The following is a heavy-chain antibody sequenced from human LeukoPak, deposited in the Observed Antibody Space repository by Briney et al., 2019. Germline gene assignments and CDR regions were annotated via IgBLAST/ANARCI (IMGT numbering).Heavy chain of an antibody. Sequence: PGGSLRLSCAASGFTFSDYYMSWIRQAPGKGLEWVSYTSSSSSFTNHADSVKGRFTISRDNAKNSLYLHMNSLRDDDTAVYFCARGRIPVVSHFDYWGQGTLVTVSS. J-gene: IGHJ4*02. CDR2: TSSSSSFT. D-gene: IGHD2-8*02. CDR3: ARGRIPVVSHFDY. V-gene: IGHV3-11*06. CDR1: GFTFSDYY.